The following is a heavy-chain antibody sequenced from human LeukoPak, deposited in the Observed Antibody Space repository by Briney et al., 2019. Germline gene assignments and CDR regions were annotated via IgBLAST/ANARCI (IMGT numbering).Heavy chain of an antibody. CDR1: RLTFSRYW. J-gene: IGHJ4*02. CDR3: ARDGNYYDSSGPADY. D-gene: IGHD3-22*01. CDR2: INSDGIST. Sequence: PGGSLRLSCAASRLTFSRYWMHWVRQAPGKGLVWVSRINSDGISTSYADSVKGRFTISRDNAKNTLYLQMNSLRAEDTAVYYCARDGNYYDSSGPADYWGQGTLVTVSS. V-gene: IGHV3-74*01.